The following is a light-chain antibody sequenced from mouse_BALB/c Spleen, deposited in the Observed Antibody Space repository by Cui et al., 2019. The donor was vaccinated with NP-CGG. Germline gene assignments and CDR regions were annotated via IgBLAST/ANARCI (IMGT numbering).Light chain of an antibody. Sequence: QAVVTQESALTTSPGETVTLTCPKRTGAVTTSDYANWVQEKPDHLFTGLIGGTNNRVPGVSARFSGSLIGDKAALTITGAQTEDEAIYFCALWYSNHWVFGGGTKLTVL. CDR1: TGAVTTSDY. CDR3: ALWYSNHWV. J-gene: IGLJ1*01. CDR2: GTN. V-gene: IGLV1*01.